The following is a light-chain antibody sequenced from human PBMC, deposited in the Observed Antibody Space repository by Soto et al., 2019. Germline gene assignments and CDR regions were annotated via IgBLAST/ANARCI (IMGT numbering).Light chain of an antibody. CDR2: DVN. CDR3: CSFSTSGTHV. J-gene: IGLJ1*01. Sequence: QSALTQPASVSGSPGQSITISCTGTSSDVGTYDFVSWHQQYPGKAPKLIIYDVNNRPSGVSSRFSGSKSGNTASLTISGLHAEDEADYYCCSFSTSGTHVFGTGTKLTVL. V-gene: IGLV2-14*01. CDR1: SSDVGTYDF.